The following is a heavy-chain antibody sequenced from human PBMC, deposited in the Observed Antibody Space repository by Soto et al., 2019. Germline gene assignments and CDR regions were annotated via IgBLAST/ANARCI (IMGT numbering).Heavy chain of an antibody. J-gene: IGHJ6*02. V-gene: IGHV1-2*04. Sequence: ASVKVSCKASGYTFTGYYMHWVRQAPGQGLEWMGWINPNSGGTNYAQKFQGWVTMTRDTSISTAYMELSRPRSDDTAVYYCARGFVVVSAASYYYYYSGMDVWGQGTTVTVSS. D-gene: IGHD2-2*01. CDR2: INPNSGGT. CDR3: ARGFVVVSAASYYYYYSGMDV. CDR1: GYTFTGYY.